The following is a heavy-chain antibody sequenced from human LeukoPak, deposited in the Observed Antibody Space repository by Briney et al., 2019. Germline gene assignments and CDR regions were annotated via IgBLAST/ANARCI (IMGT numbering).Heavy chain of an antibody. J-gene: IGHJ4*02. V-gene: IGHV3-7*01. CDR3: ARAGGSGYDDY. Sequence: PGGSLRLSCAASGFTFSSYWMSWVRQAPGKGLEWVANIKQDGSEKYYVDSVKGRFTISRDNAKSSLYLQMNSLRAEDTAVYYCARAGGSGYDDYWGQGTLVTVSS. CDR1: GFTFSSYW. D-gene: IGHD5-12*01. CDR2: IKQDGSEK.